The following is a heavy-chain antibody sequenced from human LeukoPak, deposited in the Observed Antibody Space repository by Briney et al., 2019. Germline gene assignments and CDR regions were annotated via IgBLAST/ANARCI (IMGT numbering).Heavy chain of an antibody. J-gene: IGHJ5*02. D-gene: IGHD3-10*01. CDR3: AKDPLGITMVRGVRVRGNWFDP. CDR1: GYTFTDYA. Sequence: ASVKVSCKASGYTFTDYALHWVRQAPGQSLEWMGWITTGRGETRYSQEFQRRITFTRDTSASTVYMDLSDLRSEDTAVYYCAKDPLGITMVRGVRVRGNWFDPWGQGTLVTVSS. CDR2: ITTGRGET. V-gene: IGHV1-3*03.